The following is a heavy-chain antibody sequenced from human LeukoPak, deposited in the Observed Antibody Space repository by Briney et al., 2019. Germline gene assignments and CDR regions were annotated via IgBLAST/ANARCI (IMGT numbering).Heavy chain of an antibody. CDR1: GYTLNGYY. D-gene: IGHD5-18*01. CDR3: ARGGGGYSYGSDY. V-gene: IGHV1-2*02. J-gene: IGHJ4*02. Sequence: ASVKVSCKASGYTLNGYYMHWVRQAPGQGLEWIGWINDNRGATNYEQKFQGRVTMTRDTSISTAYMDLSRLRSDDTAVYYCARGGGGYSYGSDYWGQGTLVTVSS. CDR2: INDNRGAT.